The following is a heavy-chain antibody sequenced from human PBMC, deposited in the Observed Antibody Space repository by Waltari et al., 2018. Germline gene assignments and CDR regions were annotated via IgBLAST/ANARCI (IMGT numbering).Heavy chain of an antibody. CDR3: STVVAATPGDYYYYMDV. CDR1: GGSISSSSYS. CDR2: IYYSGST. J-gene: IGHJ6*03. V-gene: IGHV4-39*07. D-gene: IGHD2-15*01. Sequence: QLQLQESGPGLVKPSETLSLTCTVSGGSISSSSYSWGWLRQPPGKGLEWIGSIYYSGSTYYNPSLKSRVTISVDTSKNQFSLKLSSVTAADTAVYYCSTVVAATPGDYYYYMDVWGKGTTVTISS.